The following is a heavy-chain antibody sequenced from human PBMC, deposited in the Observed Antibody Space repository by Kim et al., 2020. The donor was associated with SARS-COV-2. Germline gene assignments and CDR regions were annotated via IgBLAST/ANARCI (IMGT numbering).Heavy chain of an antibody. Sequence: ASVKVSCKASGYTFTSYAMNWVRQAPGQGLEWMGWINTNTGNPTYAQGFTGRFVSSLDTSVSTAYLQISSLKAEDTAVYYCARVWPIYCSSTSCYQNDAFDIWGQGTMVTVSS. J-gene: IGHJ3*02. V-gene: IGHV7-4-1*02. CDR2: INTNTGNP. D-gene: IGHD2-2*01. CDR1: GYTFTSYA. CDR3: ARVWPIYCSSTSCYQNDAFDI.